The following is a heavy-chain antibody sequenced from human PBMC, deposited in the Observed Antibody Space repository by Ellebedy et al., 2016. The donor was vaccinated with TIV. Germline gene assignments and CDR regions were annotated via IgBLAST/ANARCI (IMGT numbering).Heavy chain of an antibody. V-gene: IGHV1-18*01. Sequence: ASVKVSCRASGYTFIDYGISWVRQAPGQGLEWMGWISTYNGNTNYAQKVQGRITMTTDTSTSTAYMELRSLRSDDTAVYYCAKVGAAESVVVVAARDAWFDPWGQGTLVTVSS. CDR1: GYTFIDYG. J-gene: IGHJ5*02. D-gene: IGHD2-15*01. CDR3: AKVGAAESVVVVAARDAWFDP. CDR2: ISTYNGNT.